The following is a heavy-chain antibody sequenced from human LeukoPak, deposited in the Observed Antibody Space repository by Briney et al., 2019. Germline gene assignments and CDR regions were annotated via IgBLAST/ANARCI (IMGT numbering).Heavy chain of an antibody. CDR1: GYSFTSYW. J-gene: IGHJ4*02. CDR3: ARHALGGSGWYYFDY. V-gene: IGHV5-51*01. Sequence: GESLKISCKASGYSFTSYWIGWVRQMPGKGLEWMGIFYPGDSDTVYSPSFQGHVTISADRSIDTAYLQWSGLRASDTGMYYCARHALGGSGWYYFDYWGLGTLVTVSS. D-gene: IGHD6-19*01. CDR2: FYPGDSDT.